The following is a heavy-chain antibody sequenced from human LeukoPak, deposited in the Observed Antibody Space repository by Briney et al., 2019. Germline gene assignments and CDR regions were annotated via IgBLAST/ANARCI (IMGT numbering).Heavy chain of an antibody. J-gene: IGHJ4*02. CDR3: ARDLRGYWDY. V-gene: IGHV4-4*08. D-gene: IGHD3-22*01. CDR2: ISNSGST. CDR1: GGSVSSHY. Sequence: SETLSLTCTVSGGSVSSHYWTWVRQPPGKGLEWIGYISNSGSTNYNSSLKSRVTISVDASKNQFSLKLYSVTAADTAVYYCARDLRGYWDYWGQGTLVTVSS.